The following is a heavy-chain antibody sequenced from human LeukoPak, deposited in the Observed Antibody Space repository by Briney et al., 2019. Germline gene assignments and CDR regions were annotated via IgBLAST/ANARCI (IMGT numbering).Heavy chain of an antibody. D-gene: IGHD6-19*01. CDR2: IYTSGST. CDR3: ARQSSGWQIDY. CDR1: GGSISSYY. J-gene: IGHJ4*02. Sequence: SETLSLTCTVSGGSISSYYWSWIRQPPGKGLEWIGYIYTSGSTNYNPSLKSRVTISVDTSKNQFSLKLSSMTAADTAVYYCARQSSGWQIDYWGQGTLVTVSS. V-gene: IGHV4-4*09.